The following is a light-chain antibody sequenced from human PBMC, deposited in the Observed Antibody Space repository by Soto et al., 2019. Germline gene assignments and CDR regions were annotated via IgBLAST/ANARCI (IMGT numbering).Light chain of an antibody. CDR2: EVN. CDR1: SSDVGGYKY. CDR3: CSYAGSYTYV. V-gene: IGLV2-11*01. Sequence: QSALTQPPSASGSPGQSVTIACTGTSSDVGGYKYVSWYQQHPGKAPKLMIYEVNKRPSGVPDRFSGSKSGHTASLTISGLQAEDEADYYCCSYAGSYTYVFGTGTKVTVL. J-gene: IGLJ1*01.